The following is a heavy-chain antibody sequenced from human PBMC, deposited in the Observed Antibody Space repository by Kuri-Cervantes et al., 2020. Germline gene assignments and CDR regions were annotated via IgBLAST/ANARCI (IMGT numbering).Heavy chain of an antibody. J-gene: IGHJ4*02. D-gene: IGHD5-12*01. V-gene: IGHV3-7*01. CDR3: ARFGYSGYDLDY. CDR2: IKQDGSEK. CDR1: GFTFSSYW. Sequence: GESLKISCAASGFTFSSYWMSWVRQAPGKGLEWVANIKQDGSEKYYVDSVKGRFTISRDNAKNSLYLQMNSLRAEDTAVYYCARFGYSGYDLDYWGQGTLVTVSS.